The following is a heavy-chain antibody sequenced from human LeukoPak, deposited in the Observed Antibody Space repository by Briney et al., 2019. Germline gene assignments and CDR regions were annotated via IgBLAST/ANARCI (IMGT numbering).Heavy chain of an antibody. Sequence: GGSLRLSCAASGFTFSDYYMSWLRQAPGKGLEWVSYISSSGSTIYYADSVKGRFTISRDHAKNSLYLQMNSLRAEDTAVYYCARREYPDAFDIWGQGTMVTVSS. CDR3: ARREYPDAFDI. D-gene: IGHD2-2*01. V-gene: IGHV3-11*04. CDR1: GFTFSDYY. CDR2: ISSSGSTI. J-gene: IGHJ3*02.